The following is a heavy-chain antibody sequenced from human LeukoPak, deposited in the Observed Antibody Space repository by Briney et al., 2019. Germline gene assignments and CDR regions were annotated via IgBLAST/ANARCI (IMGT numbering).Heavy chain of an antibody. Sequence: ASVKVSCKASGFTFTSSAMQWVRQARGQRLEWIGWIVVGSGNTNYAQKFQERVTITRDMSTDTAYMELSSLRSEDTAVYYCATELEGATGVNYFDYWGQGTLVTVSS. CDR2: IVVGSGNT. CDR1: GFTFTSSA. J-gene: IGHJ4*02. D-gene: IGHD1-26*01. V-gene: IGHV1-58*02. CDR3: ATELEGATGVNYFDY.